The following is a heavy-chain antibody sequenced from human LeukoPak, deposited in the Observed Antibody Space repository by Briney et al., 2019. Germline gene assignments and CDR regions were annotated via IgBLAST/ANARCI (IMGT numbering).Heavy chain of an antibody. Sequence: GGSLRLSCAASGFTFSSYAMSWVRQAPGKGLEWVSAISGSGGSTYYADSVKGRFTISRDNPKNTLYLQMNSLRAEDTAVYYCAKESSSSWWGDDAFDIWGQGTMVTVSS. CDR2: ISGSGGST. J-gene: IGHJ3*02. CDR3: AKESSSSWWGDDAFDI. D-gene: IGHD6-13*01. CDR1: GFTFSSYA. V-gene: IGHV3-23*01.